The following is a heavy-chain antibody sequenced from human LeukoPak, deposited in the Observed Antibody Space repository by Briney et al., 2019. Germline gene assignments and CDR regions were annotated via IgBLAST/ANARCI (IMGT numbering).Heavy chain of an antibody. V-gene: IGHV1-8*01. Sequence: ASVKVSCKASGYTFTSYDINWVRQATGQGLEWMGWMNPNSGNTGYAQKFQGRVTMTRNTSISTAYMELSSLRSEDTAVYYCARFDLQNYYMDVWGKGTTATVSS. CDR1: GYTFTSYD. D-gene: IGHD3-9*01. CDR3: ARFDLQNYYMDV. J-gene: IGHJ6*03. CDR2: MNPNSGNT.